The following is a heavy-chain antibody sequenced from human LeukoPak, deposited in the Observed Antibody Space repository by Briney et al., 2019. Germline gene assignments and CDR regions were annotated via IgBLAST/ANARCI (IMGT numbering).Heavy chain of an antibody. V-gene: IGHV3-21*01. CDR1: GFTFGSYS. CDR2: ISSSSSYI. CDR3: ARDEYSSSYYYYYYYMDV. Sequence: GGSLRLSCAASGFTFGSYSMNWVRQAPGKGLEWVSSISSSSSYIYYADSVKGRFTISRDNAKNSLYLQMNSLRAEDTAVYYCARDEYSSSYYYYYYYMDVWGKGTTVTVSS. J-gene: IGHJ6*03. D-gene: IGHD6-6*01.